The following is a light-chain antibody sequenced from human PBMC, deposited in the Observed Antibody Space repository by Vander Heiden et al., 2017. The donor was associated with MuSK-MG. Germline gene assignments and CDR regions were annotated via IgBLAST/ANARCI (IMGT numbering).Light chain of an antibody. V-gene: IGKV4-1*01. CDR3: QQYYNTPRT. CDR1: QSVVYSSNNKNY. J-gene: IGKJ1*01. CDR2: WAS. Sequence: DILVTHSPDSLAVSLGERATIHCKSSQSVVYSSNNKNYLGWYQQKPARPPKLLIYWASTRETGVPDRFSGSGSGTDFTLTISSLQAEDVAVYYCQQYYNTPRTFGQGTKVEI.